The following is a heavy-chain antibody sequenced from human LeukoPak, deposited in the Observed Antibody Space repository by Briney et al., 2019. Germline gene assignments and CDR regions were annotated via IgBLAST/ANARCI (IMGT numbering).Heavy chain of an antibody. V-gene: IGHV3-23*01. Sequence: GGSLRLSCTASGFTFTNYAMSWVRQAPGKGLEWVSSISFSGGTTNYADSVKGRFTISRDNSKNTLYPHMNSLRAEDTAIYYCAKASTPFLSDYWGQGTLVTVSS. CDR2: ISFSGGTT. CDR3: AKASTPFLSDY. CDR1: GFTFTNYA. J-gene: IGHJ4*02.